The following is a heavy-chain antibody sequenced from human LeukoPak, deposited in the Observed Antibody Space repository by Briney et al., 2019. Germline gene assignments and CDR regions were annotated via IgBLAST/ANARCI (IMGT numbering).Heavy chain of an antibody. V-gene: IGHV1-8*01. CDR2: MNPNSGKT. Sequence: ASVKVSCKASGYTFSTYDINWARQATGQGLEWMGWMNPNSGKTGYAQKFQGRVTMTRNTSISTAYMELSSLRSEDTAVYYCARGYSTNCSGTSCDHYLNWFGPWGQGTLVTVSS. CDR1: GYTFSTYD. J-gene: IGHJ5*02. CDR3: ARGYSTNCSGTSCDHYLNWFGP. D-gene: IGHD2-2*01.